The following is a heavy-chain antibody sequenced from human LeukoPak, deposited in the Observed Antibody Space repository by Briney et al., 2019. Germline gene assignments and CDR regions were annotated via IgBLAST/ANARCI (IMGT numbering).Heavy chain of an antibody. CDR2: INSDGSST. D-gene: IGHD4-17*01. CDR1: GFTFSNYW. CDR3: AKGGATVIDY. J-gene: IGHJ4*02. V-gene: IGHV3-74*01. Sequence: SGGSLRLSCAASGFTFSNYWMHWVRQAPGKGLVWVSRINSDGSSTTSADSVKGRFTISRDNAKNTLQLQMNSLRAEDTAVYYCAKGGATVIDYWGQGTLVTVSS.